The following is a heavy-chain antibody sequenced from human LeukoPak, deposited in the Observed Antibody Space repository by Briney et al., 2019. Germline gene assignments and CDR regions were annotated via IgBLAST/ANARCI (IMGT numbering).Heavy chain of an antibody. D-gene: IGHD3-22*01. CDR3: VRDGPPVTYFHDGSGSYFGLYSFDY. CDR2: IKQDGTKK. J-gene: IGHJ4*02. Sequence: PGGSLRLSCEASGFIFGTFWMSWVRQAPGKGLEWVANIKQDGTKKFYVDSVKGRFTISRDNAKNSLFLQMNYPRPEDTAVYYCVRDGPPVTYFHDGSGSYFGLYSFDYWGQGSLVTVSS. CDR1: GFIFGTFW. V-gene: IGHV3-7*01.